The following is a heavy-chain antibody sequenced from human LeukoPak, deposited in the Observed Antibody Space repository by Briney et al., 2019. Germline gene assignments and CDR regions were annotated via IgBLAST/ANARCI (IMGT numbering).Heavy chain of an antibody. CDR2: IKQDGSEK. D-gene: IGHD3-22*01. CDR3: ARESVRRISMRAKGYFDY. V-gene: IGHV3-7*01. CDR1: GFTFSSYG. Sequence: GGTLRLSCAASGFTFSSYGMSWVRQVPGKGLEWVANIKQDGSEKYYVDSVSGRFTISRDNTKNTLFLQMDNLRADDTAVYYCARESVRRISMRAKGYFDYWGRGTRVTVSS. J-gene: IGHJ4*02.